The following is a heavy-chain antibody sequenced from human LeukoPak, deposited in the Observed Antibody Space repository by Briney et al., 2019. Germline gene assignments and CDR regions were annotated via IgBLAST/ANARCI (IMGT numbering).Heavy chain of an antibody. CDR2: INHIGST. CDR1: GGSFSAYY. V-gene: IGHV4-34*01. D-gene: IGHD6-19*01. Sequence: SETLSLACAVYGGSFSAYYWNWIRQPPGKGLEWVGEINHIGSTKYNPSLKSRVTISVDTYKSQFSLKVTSVTAADTAVYFCARDGRLYSSGQVVWFDPWGQGTLVTVSS. J-gene: IGHJ5*02. CDR3: ARDGRLYSSGQVVWFDP.